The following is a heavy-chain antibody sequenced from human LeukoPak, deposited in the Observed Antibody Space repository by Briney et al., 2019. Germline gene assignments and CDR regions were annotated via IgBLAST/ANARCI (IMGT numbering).Heavy chain of an antibody. D-gene: IGHD2-2*01. Sequence: TSETLSLTCAVSGGSISSSDWWSWVRQPPGRGLEWIGYIWRSGHTNYNPSLKSRVTMSLDKSKSQFSLKLSSVTAADTAVYYCARDPHCSSTNCPFDYWGQGTLVIVSS. J-gene: IGHJ4*02. CDR3: ARDPHCSSTNCPFDY. CDR2: IWRSGHT. CDR1: GGSISSSDW. V-gene: IGHV4-4*02.